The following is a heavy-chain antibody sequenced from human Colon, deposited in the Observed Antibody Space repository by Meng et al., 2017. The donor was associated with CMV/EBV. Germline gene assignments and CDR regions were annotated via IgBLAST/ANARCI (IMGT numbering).Heavy chain of an antibody. CDR2: ISYDGSNK. Sequence: TCNSYALHWVRRAPGQGLEWVAVISYDGSNKYYADSVKGRFTVSRDDSKNTLYLQMDTLRPEDTALYYCARGGIRDSSGYNWGGFDSWGQGTLVTVSS. J-gene: IGHJ4*02. V-gene: IGHV3-30-3*01. D-gene: IGHD3-22*01. CDR3: ARGGIRDSSGYNWGGFDS. CDR1: TCNSYA.